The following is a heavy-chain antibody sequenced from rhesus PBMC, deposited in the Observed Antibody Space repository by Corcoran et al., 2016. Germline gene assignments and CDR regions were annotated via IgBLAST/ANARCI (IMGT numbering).Heavy chain of an antibody. J-gene: IGHJ4*01. CDR1: GGSISSSNW. V-gene: IGHV4S12*01. D-gene: IGHD4-29*01. CDR3: ARTYGSSFLDY. Sequence: QVQLQESGPGLVKPSETLSLTCAVSGGSISSSNWWSWIRQPPGKGLEWIGGIYSNTGSTNYNPPLKNRVTISKDTSTNQFSLKLSSVTAADSAVYYCARTYGSSFLDYWGQGVLVTVSS. CDR2: IYSNTGST.